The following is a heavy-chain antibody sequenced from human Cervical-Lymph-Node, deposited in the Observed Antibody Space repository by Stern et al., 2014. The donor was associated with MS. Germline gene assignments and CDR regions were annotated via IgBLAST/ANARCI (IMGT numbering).Heavy chain of an antibody. CDR2: VTANSANT. V-gene: IGHV1-18*01. CDR1: DYTFASYG. Sequence: QVQLLQPGGEVKKPGASVKVSCKAPDYTFASYGITWVRQAPGQGLEWLGWVTANSANTYYAQSLQGRVTMTTDTSTATAYLELRNLRSDDTAVYYCARVAADTFDFWGQGTQVIVSS. CDR3: ARVAADTFDF. J-gene: IGHJ4*02. D-gene: IGHD6-19*01.